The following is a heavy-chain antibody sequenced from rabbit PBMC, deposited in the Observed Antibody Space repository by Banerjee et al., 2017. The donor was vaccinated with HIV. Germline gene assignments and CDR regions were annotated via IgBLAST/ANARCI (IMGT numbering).Heavy chain of an antibody. CDR2: INAITGKA. D-gene: IGHD1-1*01. Sequence: QEQLVESGGGLVKPEGSLQLSCTASGFSFSNKAVMCWVRQAPGKGLDWIACINAITGKAVYASWAKGRFTISKTSSTTVTLQMTSLTAADTATYFCARDSSSSFSSYGMDLWGPGTLVTVS. CDR1: GFSFSNKAV. J-gene: IGHJ6*01. CDR3: ARDSSSSFSSYGMDL. V-gene: IGHV1S45*01.